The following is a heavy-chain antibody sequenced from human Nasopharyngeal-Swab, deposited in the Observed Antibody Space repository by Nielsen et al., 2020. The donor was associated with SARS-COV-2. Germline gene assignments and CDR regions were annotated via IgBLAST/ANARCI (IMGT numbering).Heavy chain of an antibody. D-gene: IGHD3-10*02. V-gene: IGHV4-38-2*02. CDR1: GYSISSGYY. Sequence: SETLSLTCTVSGYSISSGYYWGWIRQPPGKGLEWIGSIYHSGSTYYNPSLKSRVTISVDTSKNQFSLKLSSVTAADTAVYYCAGATAVRGVTDAFDIWGQGTMVTVSS. CDR3: AGATAVRGVTDAFDI. CDR2: IYHSGST. J-gene: IGHJ3*02.